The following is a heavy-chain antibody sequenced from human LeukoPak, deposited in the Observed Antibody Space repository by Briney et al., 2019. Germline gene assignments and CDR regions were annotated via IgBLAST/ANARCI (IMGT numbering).Heavy chain of an antibody. Sequence: PGRSLRLSCAASGFTFSSYGMHWVRQAPGKGLEWVAVISYDGSNKYYADSVKGRFTVSRDNSKNTLYLQMNSLRAEDTAVYYCAREVGPFDYWGQGTLVTVSS. V-gene: IGHV3-30*03. D-gene: IGHD1-26*01. CDR1: GFTFSSYG. CDR3: AREVGPFDY. CDR2: ISYDGSNK. J-gene: IGHJ4*02.